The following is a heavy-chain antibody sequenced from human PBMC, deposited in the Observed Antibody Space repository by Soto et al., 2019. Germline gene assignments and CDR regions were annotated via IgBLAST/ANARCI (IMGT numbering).Heavy chain of an antibody. CDR3: ARGPRQLGGSYYYGMDV. D-gene: IGHD1-1*01. CDR2: LYDSGSA. CDR1: GGSISSGGFY. J-gene: IGHJ6*02. Sequence: SETLSLTCIVSGGSISSGGFYWTWVRQLPGKGLEWIGFLYDSGSAHYSASLKSRLTISVDRSNNQFSLRLTSVTAADTAVYYCARGPRQLGGSYYYGMDVWGQGTAVTVSS. V-gene: IGHV4-31*03.